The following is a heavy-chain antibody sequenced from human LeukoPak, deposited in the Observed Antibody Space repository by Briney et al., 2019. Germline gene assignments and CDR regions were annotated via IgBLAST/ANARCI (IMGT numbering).Heavy chain of an antibody. CDR3: ARAPRRYSSSFDYFDY. V-gene: IGHV4-30-4*01. Sequence: SQTLSLTCTVSGGSISSGDYYWSWIRQPPGKGLEWIGYIYYSGSTYYNPSLKSRVTISVDMSKNQFSLKLSSVTAADTAVYYCARAPRRYSSSFDYFDYWGQGTLVTVSS. CDR2: IYYSGST. J-gene: IGHJ4*02. CDR1: GGSISSGDYY. D-gene: IGHD6-13*01.